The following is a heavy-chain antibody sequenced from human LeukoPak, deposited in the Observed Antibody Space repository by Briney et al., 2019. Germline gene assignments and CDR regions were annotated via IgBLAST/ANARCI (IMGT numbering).Heavy chain of an antibody. CDR3: ARNTVASPFDY. D-gene: IGHD2-21*01. Sequence: GGSLRLSCAASGFTFSSYSMHWVRQAPGQGLEWAAHISNGGSSKIYADSVKGRFTISRDNAKNSLYLQMNSLRAEDTAVYYCARNTVASPFDYWGQGNLVTVSS. V-gene: IGHV3-30-3*01. CDR2: ISNGGSSK. CDR1: GFTFSSYS. J-gene: IGHJ4*02.